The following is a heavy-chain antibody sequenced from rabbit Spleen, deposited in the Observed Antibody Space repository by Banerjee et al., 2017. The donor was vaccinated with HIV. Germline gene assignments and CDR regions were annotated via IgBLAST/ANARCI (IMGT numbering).Heavy chain of an antibody. Sequence: QEQLVESGGGLVQPGGSLKLSCKASGFDFSSYGVSWVRQAPGKGLEWIGCIDPIFGSTYYASWVNGRFTISRHNSQNPLYLQLNSLTAADTATYFCVRDQAGYSGYGPWYFNLWCPGTLVTVS. D-gene: IGHD7-1*01. CDR1: GFDFSSYG. CDR3: VRDQAGYSGYGPWYFNL. CDR2: IDPIFGST. V-gene: IGHV1S47*01. J-gene: IGHJ4*01.